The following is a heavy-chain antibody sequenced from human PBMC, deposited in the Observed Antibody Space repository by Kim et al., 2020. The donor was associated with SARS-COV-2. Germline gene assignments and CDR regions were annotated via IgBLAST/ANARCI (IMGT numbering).Heavy chain of an antibody. J-gene: IGHJ1*01. CDR2: INPSGGST. V-gene: IGHV1-46*01. Sequence: ASVKVSCKASGYTFTSYYMHWVRQAPGQGLEWMGIINPSGGSTSYAQKFQGRVTMTRDTSTSTVYMELSSLRSEDTAVYYCARETYYGSGSYYKYFQHWGQGTLVTVSS. CDR3: ARETYYGSGSYYKYFQH. CDR1: GYTFTSYY. D-gene: IGHD3-10*01.